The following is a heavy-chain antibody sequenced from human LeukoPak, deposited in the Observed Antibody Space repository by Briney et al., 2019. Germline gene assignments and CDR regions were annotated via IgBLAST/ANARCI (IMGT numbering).Heavy chain of an antibody. CDR2: INHSGST. J-gene: IGHJ4*02. CDR1: VGSISSSNW. V-gene: IGHV4-4*02. D-gene: IGHD5-24*01. CDR3: AREGDGYNNYFDY. Sequence: SETLSLACAVSVGSISSSNWGSWVRQPLRKGLEWIGEINHSGSTNYSPSLKSRVTISVDTSKNQFSLRLSSVTAADTAVYYCAREGDGYNNYFDYWGQGILVTVSS.